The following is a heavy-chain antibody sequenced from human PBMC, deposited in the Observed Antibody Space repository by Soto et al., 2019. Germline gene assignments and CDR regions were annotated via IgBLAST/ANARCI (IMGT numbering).Heavy chain of an antibody. D-gene: IGHD2-21*02. V-gene: IGHV3-7*01. Sequence: GGSLRLSCAASGFTFSSYWMSWVRQAPGKGLEWVANIKQDGSEKYYVDSVKGRFTISRDNAKNSLYLQMNSLRAEDKAVYYCARHDFNDAFDIWGQGTMVTVSS. CDR1: GFTFSSYW. CDR2: IKQDGSEK. CDR3: ARHDFNDAFDI. J-gene: IGHJ3*02.